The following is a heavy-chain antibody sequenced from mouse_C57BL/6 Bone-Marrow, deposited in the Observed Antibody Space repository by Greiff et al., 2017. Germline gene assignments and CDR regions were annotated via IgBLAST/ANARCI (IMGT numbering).Heavy chain of an antibody. Sequence: VQLQQPGAELVRPGTSVKLSCKASGYTFTSYWMHWVKQRPGQGLEWIGVIDPSDSYTNYNQKFKGKATLTVDTSSSTAYMQLSSLTSEDSAVYDGARNPSYYSDSWFAYWGQGTLVTVSA. D-gene: IGHD2-12*01. CDR3: ARNPSYYSDSWFAY. CDR1: GYTFTSYW. V-gene: IGHV1-59*01. J-gene: IGHJ3*01. CDR2: IDPSDSYT.